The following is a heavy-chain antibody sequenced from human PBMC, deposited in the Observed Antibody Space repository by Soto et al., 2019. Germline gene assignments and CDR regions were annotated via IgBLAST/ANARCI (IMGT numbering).Heavy chain of an antibody. V-gene: IGHV4-39*01. CDR3: ARQVIAAVGTGYFQH. CDR2: IHYTGNT. CDR1: GGSISSISYY. J-gene: IGHJ1*01. Sequence: SETLSLTCTVSGGSISSISYYWGWIRQPPGKGLEYIGNIHYTGNTFYNASLKSRVTISVDTSKNQVSLKLRSVTAADTAVYYCARQVIAAVGTGYFQHWGQGAPVTVSS. D-gene: IGHD6-13*01.